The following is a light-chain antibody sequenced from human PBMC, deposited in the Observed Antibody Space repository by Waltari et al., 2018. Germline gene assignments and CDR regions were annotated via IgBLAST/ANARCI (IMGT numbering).Light chain of an antibody. J-gene: IGLJ3*02. CDR2: DST. CDR3: QSYDYMLSGSRV. V-gene: IGLV1-40*01. CDR1: SSNIRARYA. Sequence: QSVLPQPPSVSGAPGQRVTIPRTGSSSNIRARYAVHWYQQLPGTAPKLPTYDSTNRPSGVPDRFSGSKSGTSASLTIAGLQAEDEADYYCQSYDYMLSGSRVFGGGTKLTVL.